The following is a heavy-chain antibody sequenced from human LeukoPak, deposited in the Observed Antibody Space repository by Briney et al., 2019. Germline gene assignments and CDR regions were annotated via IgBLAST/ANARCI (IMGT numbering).Heavy chain of an antibody. Sequence: SGPTLVKPTQTLTLTCTFSGFSLSTSGVGVGWIRQPPGKALEWLALIYWDDDKRYSPSLKSRLTITKDTSKNQVVLTMTNMDPVDTATYYCAHRRIQLWPTPYFDYWGQGTLVTVSS. J-gene: IGHJ4*02. CDR3: AHRRIQLWPTPYFDY. D-gene: IGHD5-18*01. CDR1: GFSLSTSGVG. V-gene: IGHV2-5*02. CDR2: IYWDDDK.